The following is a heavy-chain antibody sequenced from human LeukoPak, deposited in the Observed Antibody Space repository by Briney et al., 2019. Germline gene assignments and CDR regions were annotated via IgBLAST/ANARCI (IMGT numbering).Heavy chain of an antibody. CDR2: ISSSSSYI. Sequence: PGGSLRLSCAASGFTFSSYSMNWVRQAPGKGLEWVSSISSSSSYIYYADSVKGRFTISRDNNKNSLYLQMNSLRTEDTALYYCAKDQDYGGNSGYLQYWGQGTPVTVSS. CDR1: GFTFSSYS. CDR3: AKDQDYGGNSGYLQY. V-gene: IGHV3-21*04. J-gene: IGHJ1*01. D-gene: IGHD4-23*01.